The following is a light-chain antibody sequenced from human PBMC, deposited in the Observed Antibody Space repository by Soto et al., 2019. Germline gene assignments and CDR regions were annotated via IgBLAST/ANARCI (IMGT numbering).Light chain of an antibody. J-gene: IGKJ1*01. V-gene: IGKV3-20*01. Sequence: EIVLTQSPGTLSLSPGERATLSCRASQSVSSSYLAWYQQKPDQAPRLLIYGASSRATGIPDRFSGSGSGTDFTLTISRLEPEYFAVYYCQQYGSSPGTFGQGTKVEIK. CDR2: GAS. CDR3: QQYGSSPGT. CDR1: QSVSSSY.